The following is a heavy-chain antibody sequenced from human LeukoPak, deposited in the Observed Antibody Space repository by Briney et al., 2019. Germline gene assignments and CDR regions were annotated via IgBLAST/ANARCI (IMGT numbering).Heavy chain of an antibody. CDR2: ISAYNGNT. CDR1: GYTFTSYG. J-gene: IGHJ1*01. V-gene: IGHV1-18*01. Sequence: GASVKVSCKASGYTFTSYGISWVRQAPGQGLEWMGWISAYNGNTNYAQKLQGRVTMTTNTSTSTAYMELRSLRSDDTAVYYCARDNSGSYLSAEYFHHWGQGTLVTVSS. D-gene: IGHD1-26*01. CDR3: ARDNSGSYLSAEYFHH.